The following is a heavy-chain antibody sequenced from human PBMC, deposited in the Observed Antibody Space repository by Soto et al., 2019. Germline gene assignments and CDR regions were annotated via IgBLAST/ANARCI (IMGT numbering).Heavy chain of an antibody. J-gene: IGHJ6*04. CDR2: IYYSGST. CDR3: GGTVLLLAFGELQQQPRDHYYGMDV. D-gene: IGHD3-10*01. V-gene: IGHV4-59*01. CDR1: GGSISSYY. Sequence: TSETLSLTCTVSGGSISSYYWGWIRQPPGKGLEWIGYIYYSGSTNYNPSLKSRVTIQVDTSKNQFSLKLSSVTAADTAVYYCGGTVLLLAFGELQQQPRDHYYGMDVCGKGTTVTVCS.